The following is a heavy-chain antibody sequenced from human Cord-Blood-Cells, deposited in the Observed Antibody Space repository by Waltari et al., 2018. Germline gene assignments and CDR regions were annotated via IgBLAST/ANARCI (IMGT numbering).Heavy chain of an antibody. CDR3: ARARPYSSSLIDY. V-gene: IGHV1-2*02. D-gene: IGHD6-6*01. CDR1: GYTFTGHY. CDR2: INPNSGGT. Sequence: QVQLVQSGAEVKKPGAYVKVSCKASGYTFTGHYMHWMRQAPGQGLECMGWINPNSGGTNYAQKFQGRVTMTRDTSISTAYMELSRLRSDDTAVYYCARARPYSSSLIDYWGQGTLVTVSS. J-gene: IGHJ4*02.